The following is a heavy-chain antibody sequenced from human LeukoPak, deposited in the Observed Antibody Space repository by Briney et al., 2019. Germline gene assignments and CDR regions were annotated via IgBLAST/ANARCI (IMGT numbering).Heavy chain of an antibody. CDR2: SRNKANSYTT. V-gene: IGHV3-72*01. CDR3: ARYGSTIRAYDI. D-gene: IGHD1-1*01. CDR1: GFTFSDHY. Sequence: PGGSLRLSCAVSGFTFSDHYMDWVRQAPGKGLEWVGRSRNKANSYTTEYASSVKGRFTFSRDDSKNSLFLQMNSLKTEDTAVYYCARYGSTIRAYDIWGQGTMVTVSS. J-gene: IGHJ3*02.